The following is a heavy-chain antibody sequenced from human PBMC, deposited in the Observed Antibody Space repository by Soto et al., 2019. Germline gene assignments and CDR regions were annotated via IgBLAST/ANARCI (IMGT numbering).Heavy chain of an antibody. V-gene: IGHV3-66*04. CDR1: GFTVSSNY. CDR3: ARPYGSGSYSRGCCGYGMDV. D-gene: IGHD3-10*01. J-gene: IGHJ6*02. Sequence: QPGGSLRLSCAASGFTVSSNYMSWVRQAPGKGLEWVSVIYSGGSTYYADSVKGRFTISRDNSKNTLYLQMNSLRAEDTAVYYCARPYGSGSYSRGCCGYGMDVWGQGTTVTVSS. CDR2: IYSGGST.